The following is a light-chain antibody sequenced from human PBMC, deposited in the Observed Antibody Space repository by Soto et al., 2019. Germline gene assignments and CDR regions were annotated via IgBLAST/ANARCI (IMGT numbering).Light chain of an antibody. J-gene: IGLJ2*01. CDR2: DVN. Sequence: QSVLTQPPSVSGSPGQSVTLSCTGTSSDVGGYHYVSWYQHHPGKAPKIIIYDVNKRPSGVPDRFSGSKSGNTAPLTISGLQTEDEADYYCCSYAGSYTLVFGGGTKVTVL. CDR1: SSDVGGYHY. V-gene: IGLV2-11*01. CDR3: CSYAGSYTLV.